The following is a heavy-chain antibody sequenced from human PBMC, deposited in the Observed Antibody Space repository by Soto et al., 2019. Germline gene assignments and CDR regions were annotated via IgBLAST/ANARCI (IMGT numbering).Heavy chain of an antibody. CDR3: TTEYYYDSSGYLSA. CDR1: GFTFSNAW. V-gene: IGHV3-15*01. Sequence: EVQLVESVGGLVKPGGSLRLSCAASGFTFSNAWMSWVRQAPGKGLEWVGRIKSKTDGGTTDYAAPVKGRFTISRDDSKNTLSLQMNSLKTEDTAVYYCTTEYYYDSSGYLSAWGQGTLVTVYS. D-gene: IGHD3-22*01. CDR2: IKSKTDGGTT. J-gene: IGHJ4*02.